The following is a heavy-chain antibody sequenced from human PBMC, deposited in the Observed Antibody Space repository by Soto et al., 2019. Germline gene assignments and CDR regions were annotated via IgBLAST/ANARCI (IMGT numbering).Heavy chain of an antibody. Sequence: GSLSLSCAASGFTFSSYGMHWVRQAPGKGLEWVAVISYDGSNKYYADSVKGRFTISRDNSKNTLYLQMNSLRAEDTAVYYCAKDLGIAVKNYGMDVWGQGTTVTVSS. V-gene: IGHV3-30*18. D-gene: IGHD6-19*01. CDR3: AKDLGIAVKNYGMDV. CDR1: GFTFSSYG. J-gene: IGHJ6*02. CDR2: ISYDGSNK.